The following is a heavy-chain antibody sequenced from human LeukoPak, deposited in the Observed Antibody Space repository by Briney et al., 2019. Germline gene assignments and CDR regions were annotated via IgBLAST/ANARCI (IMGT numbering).Heavy chain of an antibody. CDR2: ISGSGSST. CDR3: AKAGANYYYPYMDV. Sequence: GGSLRLSCADSGFTFTSYAMSWVRQAPGKGLEWVSAISGSGSSTYYADSVKGRFTISRDNSKNTLYLQMNSLRAEDTAVYYCAKAGANYYYPYMDVWGKGTMVTVSS. CDR1: GFTFTSYA. J-gene: IGHJ6*03. V-gene: IGHV3-23*01. D-gene: IGHD2-8*01.